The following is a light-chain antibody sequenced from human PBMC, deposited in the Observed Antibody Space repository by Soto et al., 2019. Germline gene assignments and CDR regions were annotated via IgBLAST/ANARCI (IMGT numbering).Light chain of an antibody. CDR2: ATN. Sequence: QAVVTQEPSLTVSPGGTVTLTCDSSTGAVTSGHYPYWFQQKPGQAPRTLIYATNKKHSWTPARFSGSLLGGKAALTLSGAQPDDEADYSCLLGYSGPRVFGGGTKLTVL. V-gene: IGLV7-46*01. J-gene: IGLJ3*02. CDR3: LLGYSGPRV. CDR1: TGAVTSGHY.